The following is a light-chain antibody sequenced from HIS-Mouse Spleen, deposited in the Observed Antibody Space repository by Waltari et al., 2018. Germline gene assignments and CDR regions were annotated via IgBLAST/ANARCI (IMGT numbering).Light chain of an antibody. J-gene: IGKJ4*01. Sequence: DIQMTQSPSAMSASVGDRVTVTCRASQGISKYLSWFQQKPVKVPKSLIYAASSLQSGVPSRFSGSGSGTEFTLTISSLQPEDFATYYCLQHNSYPLTFGGGTKVEIK. CDR2: AAS. CDR3: LQHNSYPLT. V-gene: IGKV1-17*03. CDR1: QGISKY.